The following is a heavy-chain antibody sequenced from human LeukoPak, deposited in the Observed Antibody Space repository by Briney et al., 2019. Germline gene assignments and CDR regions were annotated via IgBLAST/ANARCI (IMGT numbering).Heavy chain of an antibody. CDR1: GFSLSNSG. V-gene: IGHV3-30*03. CDR2: ISYDGRNI. J-gene: IGHJ4*02. D-gene: IGHD5-18*01. CDR3: ASARGSNYGSLGD. Sequence: GGSLRLSCAASGFSLSNSGMHWIRQAPGKGLEWVAVISYDGRNIYYADSVKGRFTISRDDSKNTLYLQMNSLRAEDTAVYYCASARGSNYGSLGDWGQGTLVTVSS.